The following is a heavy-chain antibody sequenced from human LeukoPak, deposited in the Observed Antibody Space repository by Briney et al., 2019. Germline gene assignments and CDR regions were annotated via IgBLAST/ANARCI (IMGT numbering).Heavy chain of an antibody. CDR1: GFTLSNYC. V-gene: IGHV3-21*01. CDR3: AKARETNYDFWSGSAFDI. CDR2: ISSHSSYI. J-gene: IGHJ3*02. D-gene: IGHD3-3*01. Sequence: GGSLRLSCVASGFTLSNYCMNWVRQAPGKGLEWVSSISSHSSYIYYADSVKGRFTISRDNAKNSLYLQMNSLRADDTALYCCAKARETNYDFWSGSAFDIWGQGTMVTVSS.